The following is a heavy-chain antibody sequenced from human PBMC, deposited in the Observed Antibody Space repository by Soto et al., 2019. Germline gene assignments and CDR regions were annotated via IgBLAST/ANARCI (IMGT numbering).Heavy chain of an antibody. CDR1: GGSFSGYY. Sequence: SETLSLTCAVYGGSFSGYYWSWIRQPPGKGLEWIGEINHSGSTNYNPSLKSRVTISVDTSKNQFSLKLSSVTAADTAVYYCARGLRSLEAAPPGFDYWGQGTLVTVSS. CDR2: INHSGST. V-gene: IGHV4-34*01. D-gene: IGHD6-6*01. CDR3: ARGLRSLEAAPPGFDY. J-gene: IGHJ4*02.